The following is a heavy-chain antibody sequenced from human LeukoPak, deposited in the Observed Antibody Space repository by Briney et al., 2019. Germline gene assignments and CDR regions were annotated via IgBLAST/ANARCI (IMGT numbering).Heavy chain of an antibody. V-gene: IGHV3-53*01. CDR1: GFTFSSYW. Sequence: GGSLRLSCAASGFTFSSYWMSWVRQAPGKGLEWVSVIYSGGSTYYADSVKGRFTISRDNSKNTLYLQMNSLRAEDTAVYYCARDRREQLAPYYYYGMDVWGQGTTVTVSS. CDR2: IYSGGST. D-gene: IGHD6-6*01. J-gene: IGHJ6*02. CDR3: ARDRREQLAPYYYYGMDV.